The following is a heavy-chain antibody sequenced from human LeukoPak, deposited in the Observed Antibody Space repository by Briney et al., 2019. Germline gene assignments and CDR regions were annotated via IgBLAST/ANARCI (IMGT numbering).Heavy chain of an antibody. CDR2: ISGSGGST. V-gene: IGHV3-23*01. CDR3: ARAKVRGVPYYYYGMDV. D-gene: IGHD3-10*01. Sequence: GGSLRLSCAASGFTFSSYGMSWVRQAPGKGLEWVSAISGSGGSTYYADSVKGRFTISRDNSKNTLYLQMNSLRAEDTAVYYCARAKVRGVPYYYYGMDVWGQGTTVTVSS. CDR1: GFTFSSYG. J-gene: IGHJ6*02.